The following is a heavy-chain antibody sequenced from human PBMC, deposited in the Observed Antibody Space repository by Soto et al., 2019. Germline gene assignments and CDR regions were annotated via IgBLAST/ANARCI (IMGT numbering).Heavy chain of an antibody. CDR3: AKGRSYYYYYGVDV. J-gene: IGHJ6*02. V-gene: IGHV3-23*01. CDR1: GFSVTANY. Sequence: PGGSLRLSCEVSGFSVTANYMGWVRQAPGKGLEWVSDIIDSGGSTYYADSVKGRFTISRDNSKSTLYLQMNSLRAEDTALYYCAKGRSYYYYYGVDVWGQGTTVTVSS. CDR2: IIDSGGST.